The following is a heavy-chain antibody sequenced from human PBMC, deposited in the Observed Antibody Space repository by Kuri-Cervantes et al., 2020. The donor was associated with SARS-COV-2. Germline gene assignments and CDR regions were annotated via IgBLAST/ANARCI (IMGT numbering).Heavy chain of an antibody. V-gene: IGHV3-48*03. CDR3: ARDSSSLYDFWSGYYGMDV. CDR2: ISSSGSTI. CDR1: GFTSSSYE. D-gene: IGHD3-3*01. Sequence: LSLTCAASGFTSSSYEMNWVRQAPGKGLEWVSYISSSGSTIYYADSVKGRFTISRDNAKNSLYLQMNSLRAEDTAAYYCARDSSSLYDFWSGYYGMDVWGQGTTVTVSS. J-gene: IGHJ6*02.